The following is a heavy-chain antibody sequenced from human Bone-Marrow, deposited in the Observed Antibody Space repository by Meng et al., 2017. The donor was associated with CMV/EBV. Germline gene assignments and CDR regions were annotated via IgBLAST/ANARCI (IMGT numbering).Heavy chain of an antibody. CDR2: IYPASGGT. V-gene: IGHV1-2*02. Sequence: ASVKVSCKASGYTFTGHYLHWVRQAPGQGLEWLGWIYPASGGTNYAQNFQGRVTMTSDTSISTAYMELSSLRSEDTAVYYCARDGPGAATHLDYWGQGTLVTVSS. CDR3: ARDGPGAATHLDY. CDR1: GYTFTGHY. D-gene: IGHD2-15*01. J-gene: IGHJ4*02.